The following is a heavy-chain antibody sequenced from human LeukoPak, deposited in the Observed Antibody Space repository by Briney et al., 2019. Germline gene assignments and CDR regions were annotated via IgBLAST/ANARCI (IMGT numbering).Heavy chain of an antibody. CDR3: VRGYDILTGDRYYFDY. Sequence: SQTLSLTCAISGDSVSSNSAAWNWIRQSPSRGLEWLGRTYYRSKWYNDYAVSVKSRITINPDTSKNQFSLQLNSVTPEDTAVYYCVRGYDILTGDRYYFDYWGQGTLVTVSS. D-gene: IGHD3-9*01. V-gene: IGHV6-1*01. J-gene: IGHJ4*02. CDR1: GDSVSSNSAA. CDR2: TYYRSKWYN.